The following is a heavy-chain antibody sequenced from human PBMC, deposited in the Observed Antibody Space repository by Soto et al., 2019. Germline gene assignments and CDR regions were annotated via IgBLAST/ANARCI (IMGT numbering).Heavy chain of an antibody. CDR1: GGSISSSSYY. Sequence: SETLSLTCTVAGGSISSSSYYWGWIRQPPGKGLEWIGSIYYSGSTYYNPSLKSRVTISVDTSKNQFSLKLSSVTAADTAVYYCATHSLRNYTFDYWGQGTLVTVSS. CDR2: IYYSGST. CDR3: ATHSLRNYTFDY. D-gene: IGHD4-4*01. V-gene: IGHV4-39*01. J-gene: IGHJ4*02.